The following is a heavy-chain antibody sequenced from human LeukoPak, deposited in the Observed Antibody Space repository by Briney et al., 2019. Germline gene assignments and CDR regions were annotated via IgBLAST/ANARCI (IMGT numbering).Heavy chain of an antibody. CDR1: GFTFSSYS. CDR3: ARVIYDFWSGHYTVPDY. V-gene: IGHV3-21*01. Sequence: GGSLRLPCAASGFTFSSYSMNWVRQAPGKGLEWVSSISSSSSYIYYVDSVKGRFTISRDNAKNSLYLQMNSLRAEDTAVYYCARVIYDFWSGHYTVPDYWGQGTLVTVSS. CDR2: ISSSSSYI. J-gene: IGHJ4*02. D-gene: IGHD3-3*01.